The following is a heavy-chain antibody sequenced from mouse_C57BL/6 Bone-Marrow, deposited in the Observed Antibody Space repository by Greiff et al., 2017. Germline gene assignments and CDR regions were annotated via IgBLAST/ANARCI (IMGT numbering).Heavy chain of an antibody. Sequence: EVKVVESGGGLVKPGGSLKLSCAASGFTFSSYAMSWVRQTPEKRLEWVATISDGGSYTYYPDNVKGRFTISRDNAKNNLYLQMSRLKSEDTAMYYCARDWDWDVCFAYWGQGTLVTVSA. CDR1: GFTFSSYA. CDR3: ARDWDWDVCFAY. CDR2: ISDGGSYT. D-gene: IGHD4-1*01. V-gene: IGHV5-4*01. J-gene: IGHJ3*01.